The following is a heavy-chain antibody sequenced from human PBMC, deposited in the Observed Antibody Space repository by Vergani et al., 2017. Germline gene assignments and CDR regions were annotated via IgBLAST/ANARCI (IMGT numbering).Heavy chain of an antibody. D-gene: IGHD3-9*01. CDR3: ARNYDILTGFPDY. J-gene: IGHJ4*02. CDR2: IYYSGST. Sequence: QLQLQESGPGLVKPSETLALTCTVSGGSISSSSYYWGWNRSPPGKGLEWIGSIYYSGSTYYNPSLKSRVTIYVDTSKNQFSLKLSSVTAADTAVYYCARNYDILTGFPDYWGQGTLVTVSS. CDR1: GGSISSSSYY. V-gene: IGHV4-39*01.